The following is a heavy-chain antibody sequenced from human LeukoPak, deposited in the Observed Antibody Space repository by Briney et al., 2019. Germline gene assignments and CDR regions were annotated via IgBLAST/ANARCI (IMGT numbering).Heavy chain of an antibody. CDR3: ARGKYYYDSSGYPYFDY. Sequence: GASVKVSCKASGYTFTGYYMHWVRQAPGQGLEWMGWINPNSGGTNYAQKFQGRVTMTRDTSISTAYMELSRLRSDDTAVYYCARGKYYYDSSGYPYFDYWGQGTLVTVSS. D-gene: IGHD3-22*01. J-gene: IGHJ4*02. V-gene: IGHV1-2*02. CDR1: GYTFTGYY. CDR2: INPNSGGT.